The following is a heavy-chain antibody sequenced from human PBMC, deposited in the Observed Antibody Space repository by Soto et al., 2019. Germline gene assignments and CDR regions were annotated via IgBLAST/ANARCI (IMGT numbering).Heavy chain of an antibody. J-gene: IGHJ4*02. CDR3: SRDIQWPPLSFDF. Sequence: GEYLRLSCAASGCTFRTCNMNWVRQAPGKGLEWVSSISSSSSYIFYADSVKGRFTISRANAKNSLYLQMNSLRAEDTPVEVLSRDIQWPPLSFDFRGQGILVSVST. D-gene: IGHD6-19*01. CDR2: ISSSSSYI. CDR1: GCTFRTCN. V-gene: IGHV3-21*01.